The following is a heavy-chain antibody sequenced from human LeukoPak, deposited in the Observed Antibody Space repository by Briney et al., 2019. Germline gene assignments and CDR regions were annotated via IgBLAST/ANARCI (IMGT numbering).Heavy chain of an antibody. CDR3: ARGLHCSGGSCYAPASYYFDY. CDR2: INHSGST. V-gene: IGHV4-34*01. J-gene: IGHJ4*02. Sequence: SETLSLTCAVHGGSFSGYYWSWIRQPPGKGLEWIGEINHSGSTNYNPSLKSRVTISVDTSKNQFSLKLSSVTAADTAVYYCARGLHCSGGSCYAPASYYFDYWGQGTLVTVSS. CDR1: GGSFSGYY. D-gene: IGHD2-15*01.